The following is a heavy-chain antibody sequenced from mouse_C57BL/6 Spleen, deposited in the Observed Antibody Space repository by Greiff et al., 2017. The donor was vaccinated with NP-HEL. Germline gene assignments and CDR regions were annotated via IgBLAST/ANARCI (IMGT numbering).Heavy chain of an antibody. Sequence: EVKLMESGEGLVKPGGSLKLSCAASGFTFSSYAMSWVRQTPEKRLEWVAYISSGGDYIYYADTVKGRFTISRDNARNTLYLQMSSLKSEDTAMYYCTRGDRWFAYWGQGTLVTVSA. CDR2: ISSGGDYI. J-gene: IGHJ3*01. CDR3: TRGDRWFAY. CDR1: GFTFSSYA. D-gene: IGHD3-3*01. V-gene: IGHV5-9-1*02.